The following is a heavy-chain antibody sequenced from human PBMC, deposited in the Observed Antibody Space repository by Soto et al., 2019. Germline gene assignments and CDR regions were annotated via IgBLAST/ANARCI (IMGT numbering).Heavy chain of an antibody. D-gene: IGHD2-21*02. V-gene: IGHV3-15*01. CDR3: TTDLVVTAIIPSHHFDY. CDR2: IKSKTDGGTT. CDR1: GFTFSNAW. Sequence: GGSLRLSCAASGFTFSNAWMSWVRQAPGKGLEWVGRIKSKTDGGTTDYAAPVKGRFTISRDDSKNTLYLQMNSLKTEDTAVYYCTTDLVVTAIIPSHHFDYWGQGTPVTVSS. J-gene: IGHJ4*02.